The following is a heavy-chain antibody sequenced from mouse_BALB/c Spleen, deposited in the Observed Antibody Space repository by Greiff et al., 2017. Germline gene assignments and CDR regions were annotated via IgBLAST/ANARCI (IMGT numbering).Heavy chain of an antibody. Sequence: EVKLVESGGGLVKPGGSLKLSCAASGFTFSDYYMYWVRQTPEKRLEWVATISDGGSYTYYPDSVKGRFTISRDNAKNNLYLQMSSLKSEDTAMYYCARDSIGGDYYGSSFFAYWGQGTLVTVSA. J-gene: IGHJ3*01. D-gene: IGHD1-1*01. CDR1: GFTFSDYY. V-gene: IGHV5-4*02. CDR2: ISDGGSYT. CDR3: ARDSIGGDYYGSSFFAY.